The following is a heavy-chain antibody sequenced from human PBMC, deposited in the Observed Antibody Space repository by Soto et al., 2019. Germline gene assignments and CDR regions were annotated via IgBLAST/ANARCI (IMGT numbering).Heavy chain of an antibody. Sequence: EVQLVESGGGLVQPGGSLKLSCAASGFTFSGSAMHWVRQASGKGLEWVGRIRSKANSYATAYAASVKGRFTISRDDSKNTAYLQMNSLRAEDTAVYYCARASKLGVLWSGYSRDAFDIWGQGTMVTVSS. V-gene: IGHV3-73*02. CDR3: ARASKLGVLWSGYSRDAFDI. D-gene: IGHD3-3*01. J-gene: IGHJ3*02. CDR1: GFTFSGSA. CDR2: IRSKANSYAT.